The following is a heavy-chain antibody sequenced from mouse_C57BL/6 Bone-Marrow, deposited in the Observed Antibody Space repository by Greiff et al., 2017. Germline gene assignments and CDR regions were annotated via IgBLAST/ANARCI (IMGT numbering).Heavy chain of an antibody. CDR2: IDPANGNT. CDR1: GFNIKNTY. Sequence: EVQLQQSVAELVRPGASVKLSCTASGFNIKNTYMHWVQQTPEQGLEWIGRIDPANGNTKYSPKFPGKATITADTSSNPAYLQLISMTSEDTDNYYSDSSEDGNYFYALDYWGQGTSVTVSS. CDR3: DSSEDGNYFYALDY. V-gene: IGHV14-3*01. J-gene: IGHJ4*01. D-gene: IGHD2-1*01.